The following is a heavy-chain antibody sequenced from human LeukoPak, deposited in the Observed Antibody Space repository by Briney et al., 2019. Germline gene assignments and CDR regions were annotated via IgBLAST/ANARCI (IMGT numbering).Heavy chain of an antibody. Sequence: VASVKVSCKASGGTFSSYAISWVRQAPGQGLEWMGRFIPILGIANYAQKFQGRVTITADKSTSTAYMELSSLRSEDTAVYYCARENRYGPRDWFDPWGQGTLVTVSS. V-gene: IGHV1-69*04. J-gene: IGHJ5*02. CDR3: ARENRYGPRDWFDP. CDR1: GGTFSSYA. D-gene: IGHD5-18*01. CDR2: FIPILGIA.